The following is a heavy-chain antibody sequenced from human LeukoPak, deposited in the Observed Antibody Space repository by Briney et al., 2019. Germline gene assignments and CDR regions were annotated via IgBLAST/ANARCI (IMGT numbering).Heavy chain of an antibody. CDR2: ISYDGSNK. D-gene: IGHD6-19*01. CDR1: GFIFSSYG. CDR3: AKDGAPGYSSGWYMSFDI. J-gene: IGHJ3*02. Sequence: PGGSLRLSCAASGFIFSSYGMHWVRQAPGKGLEWVAVISYDGSNKYYADSVKGRFTISRDNSKNTLYLQMNSLRAEDTAVYYCAKDGAPGYSSGWYMSFDIWGQGTMVTVSS. V-gene: IGHV3-30*18.